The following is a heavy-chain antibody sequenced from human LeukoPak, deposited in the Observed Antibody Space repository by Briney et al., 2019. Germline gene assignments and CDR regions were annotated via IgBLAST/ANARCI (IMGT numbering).Heavy chain of an antibody. CDR3: TGNFAVAGNAFDV. V-gene: IGHV3-23*01. Sequence: PGGSLRLSCAASGFTFSRYGMSWVRQAPGKGLEWVSAISGSGGSTFYADSVKGRFTISRDNAKNTLYLQMNSLRVEDTAVYYCTGNFAVAGNAFDVWGQGTMVTVSS. CDR2: ISGSGGST. CDR1: GFTFSRYG. J-gene: IGHJ3*01. D-gene: IGHD6-19*01.